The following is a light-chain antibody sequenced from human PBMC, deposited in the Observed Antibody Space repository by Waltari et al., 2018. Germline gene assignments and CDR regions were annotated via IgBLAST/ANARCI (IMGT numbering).Light chain of an antibody. CDR1: SSDVGGYNP. Sequence: QSALTQPASVSGSPGQSITIPCPGTSSDVGGYNPVSWYQQHPGKAPKPMIYEVSKRPSGVSNRFSGSKSGNTASLTISGLQAEDEADYYCCSYAGSSTFYVFGTGTKVTVL. CDR3: CSYAGSSTFYV. V-gene: IGLV2-23*02. CDR2: EVS. J-gene: IGLJ1*01.